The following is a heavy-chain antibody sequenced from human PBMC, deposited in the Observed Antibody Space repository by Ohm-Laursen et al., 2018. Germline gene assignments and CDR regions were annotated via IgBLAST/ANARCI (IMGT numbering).Heavy chain of an antibody. CDR2: IYYGGST. V-gene: IGHV4-59*01. CDR1: GGSFSSYY. J-gene: IGHJ4*02. Sequence: GTLSLTCAVYGGSFSSYYWSWIRQPPGKGLEWIGYIYYGGSTNYNPSLKSRVTISVDTSKNQLSVKLSSVTAADTAVYYCARDSGLAAADNWGQGTLVTVSS. CDR3: ARDSGLAAADN. D-gene: IGHD6-13*01.